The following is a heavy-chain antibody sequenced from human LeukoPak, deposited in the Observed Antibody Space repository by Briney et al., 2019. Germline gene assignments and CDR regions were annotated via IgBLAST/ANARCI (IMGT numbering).Heavy chain of an antibody. CDR1: GGSITSYY. V-gene: IGHV4-59*12. CDR3: ARIAAALNDAFDI. CDR2: ISYRGTT. J-gene: IGHJ3*02. Sequence: SETLSLTCSVSGGSITSYYWSWIRQPPGKGLEWIGYISYRGTTNYNPSLKSRITISVDTSKNQFSLKLSSVTAADTAVYYCARIAAALNDAFDIWGQGTMVTVSS. D-gene: IGHD6-13*01.